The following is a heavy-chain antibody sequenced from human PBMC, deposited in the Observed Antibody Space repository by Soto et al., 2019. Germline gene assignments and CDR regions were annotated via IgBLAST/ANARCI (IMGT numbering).Heavy chain of an antibody. V-gene: IGHV1-18*01. J-gene: IGHJ5*02. CDR1: GYTFTSYG. CDR3: ARDLGYCTNGVCHNWFDP. CDR2: ISAYNGKT. D-gene: IGHD2-8*01. Sequence: ASVKFSCKASGYTFTSYGISWMRQAPGQGLEWMGWISAYNGKTNYAQKLQGRVTMTTDTATSTAYMELGSLRSDDTAVYYCARDLGYCTNGVCHNWFDPWGQGTPVTVSS.